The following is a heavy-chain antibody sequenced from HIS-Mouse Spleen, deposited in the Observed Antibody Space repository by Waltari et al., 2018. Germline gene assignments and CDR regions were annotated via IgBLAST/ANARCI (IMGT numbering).Heavy chain of an antibody. CDR1: GFTFDDYA. V-gene: IGHV3-9*01. J-gene: IGHJ4*02. Sequence: EVQLVESGGGLVQPGRSLRLSCAASGFTFDDYAMHWVRQAPGKGLEWVSGISWNRGSIGYADSVKGRFTISRDNAKNSLYLQMNSLRAEDTALYYCAKSGKWLVRGGFDYWGQGTLVTVSS. CDR2: ISWNRGSI. D-gene: IGHD6-19*01. CDR3: AKSGKWLVRGGFDY.